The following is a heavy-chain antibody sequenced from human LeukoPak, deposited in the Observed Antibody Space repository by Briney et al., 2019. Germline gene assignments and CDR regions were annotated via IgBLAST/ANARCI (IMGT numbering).Heavy chain of an antibody. CDR2: IYYSGST. V-gene: IGHV4-59*01. CDR3: ARGEGFLDY. Sequence: PSETLSLTCTVSGGSISSYYWSWIRQPPGKGLEWIGYIYYSGSTNYNPSLKSRVTISVDTSKNQFSLKLSSVTAADTAVYYCARGEGFLDYWGQGTLVTVSS. J-gene: IGHJ4*02. CDR1: GGSISSYY. D-gene: IGHD2-21*01.